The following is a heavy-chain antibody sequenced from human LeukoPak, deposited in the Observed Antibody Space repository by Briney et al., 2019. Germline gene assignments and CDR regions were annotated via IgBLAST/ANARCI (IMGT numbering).Heavy chain of an antibody. D-gene: IGHD6-6*01. Sequence: SETLSLTCTVSGSSISSSVYYWSWIRQPPGKGLEWIGYIYHTGNTYFNPSLKSRVTISIDRSKSQFSLRLNSVTAADTAMYYCASLAGSSSSLLGSYFDYWGQGTLVTVSS. V-gene: IGHV4-30-2*01. J-gene: IGHJ4*02. CDR2: IYHTGNT. CDR3: ASLAGSSSSLLGSYFDY. CDR1: GSSISSSVYY.